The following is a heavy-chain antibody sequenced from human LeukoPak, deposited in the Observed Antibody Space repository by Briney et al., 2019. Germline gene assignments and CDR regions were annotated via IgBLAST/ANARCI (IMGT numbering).Heavy chain of an antibody. V-gene: IGHV4-59*01. CDR3: VRFGVNYDMDV. CDR2: IHYSGRA. J-gene: IGHJ6*02. CDR1: GGSISSYY. Sequence: SETLSLTCTVSGGSISSYYWTWVRQPPGKGLECIGQIHYSGRADYNPSLKSRITMSVDTSRNQISLKLSSVTAADTAIYYCVRFGVNYDMDVWGQGTTVTVFS. D-gene: IGHD3-16*01.